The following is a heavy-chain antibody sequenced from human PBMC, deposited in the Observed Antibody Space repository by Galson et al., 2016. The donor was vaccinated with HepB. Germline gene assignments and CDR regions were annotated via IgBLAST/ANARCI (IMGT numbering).Heavy chain of an antibody. D-gene: IGHD3-10*01. V-gene: IGHV4-39*07. Sequence: TFRSYDMSWVRQAPGKGLEWIGTIYYVGNTYYNPSLKSRVTISVDTSKKQFSLNLSSVTAADTAVYYCARDSEPGKYGSGSGSFDYWGQGTLVTVSS. J-gene: IGHJ4*02. CDR2: IYYVGNT. CDR3: ARDSEPGKYGSGSGSFDY. CDR1: TFRSYD.